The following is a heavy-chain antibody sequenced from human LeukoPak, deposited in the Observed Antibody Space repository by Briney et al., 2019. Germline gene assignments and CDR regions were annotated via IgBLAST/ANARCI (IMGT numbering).Heavy chain of an antibody. CDR3: ARAYRDSSGYYYYYYYMDV. CDR2: IKQDGSEK. D-gene: IGHD3-22*01. Sequence: GGSLRLSCAASGFTFSSYEMNWVRQAPGKGLEWVANIKQDGSEKYYVDSVKGRFTISRDNAKNSLYLQMNSLRVEDTAVYYCARAYRDSSGYYYYYYYMDVWGKGTTVTISS. CDR1: GFTFSSYE. V-gene: IGHV3-7*03. J-gene: IGHJ6*03.